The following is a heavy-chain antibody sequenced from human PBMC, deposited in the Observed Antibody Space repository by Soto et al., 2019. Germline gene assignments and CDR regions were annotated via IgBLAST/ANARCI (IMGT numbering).Heavy chain of an antibody. J-gene: IGHJ4*02. CDR1: GYTFTDFY. CDR2: IDPNSGGT. D-gene: IGHD6-19*01. CDR3: ATSRTSIAVAGETEYYFDY. Sequence: GASVEGLCKTSGYTFTDFYMHWVRQAPGQGLEWMGWIDPNSGGTKYAQNFQGWVTMTRDTSISTAYMELSRLRSDDTAVYYCATSRTSIAVAGETEYYFDYWGQGTLVTVSS. V-gene: IGHV1-2*04.